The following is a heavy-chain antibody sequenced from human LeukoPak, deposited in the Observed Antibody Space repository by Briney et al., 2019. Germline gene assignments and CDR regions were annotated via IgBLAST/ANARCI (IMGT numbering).Heavy chain of an antibody. D-gene: IGHD3-16*01. CDR1: GLTFSNYW. CDR3: ARSLGGD. V-gene: IGHV3-7*01. CDR2: INQYGSEK. Sequence: GGSLRLSCAASGLTFSNYWMTWVRQAPGKGLEWVANINQYGSEKYYVDSVKGRFTISRDNAKNSVSLQMNSLRAEDTAVYFCARSLGGDWGQGTLVTVSS. J-gene: IGHJ4*02.